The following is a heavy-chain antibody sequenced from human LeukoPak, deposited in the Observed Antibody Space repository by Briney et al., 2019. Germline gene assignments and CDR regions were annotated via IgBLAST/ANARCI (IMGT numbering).Heavy chain of an antibody. Sequence: GGSLRLSCAASGFTFSSVAMHWVRQAPGKGLGWVAVISYDGRNKYDADSVKGRFTISRDNSKNTLYLQMNSLRAEDTAVYYCARGTLTTNYYYGMDVWGQGTTVTVSS. CDR3: ARGTLTTNYYYGMDV. V-gene: IGHV3-30*04. D-gene: IGHD4-11*01. J-gene: IGHJ6*02. CDR1: GFTFSSVA. CDR2: ISYDGRNK.